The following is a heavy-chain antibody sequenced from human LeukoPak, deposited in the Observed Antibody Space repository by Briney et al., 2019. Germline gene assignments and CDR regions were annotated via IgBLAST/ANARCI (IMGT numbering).Heavy chain of an antibody. CDR3: ARAPIFSPDLKDAFDI. V-gene: IGHV3-20*01. J-gene: IGHJ3*02. CDR1: GFTFDDYG. Sequence: GGSLRPSCAASGFTFDDYGMSWVRQAPGKGLEWVSGINWNGGSTGYADSVKGRFTISRDNAKNSLYLQMNSLRAEDTALYHCARAPIFSPDLKDAFDIWGQGTMVTVSS. CDR2: INWNGGST. D-gene: IGHD3-3*02.